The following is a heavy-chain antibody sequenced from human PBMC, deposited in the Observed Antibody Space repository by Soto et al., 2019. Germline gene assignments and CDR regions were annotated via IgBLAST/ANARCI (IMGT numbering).Heavy chain of an antibody. CDR2: IMPIFRTP. CDR3: ARDNDRPQLGGNYYYILDV. J-gene: IGHJ6*02. CDR1: GGTFRNSA. Sequence: QVQLEQSGAEVKKPGFSVKVSCKASGGTFRNSAISWVRQAPGQGLEWMGGIMPIFRTPDYAQKFQGRVTITADEATSTAYMELSGLRSDDTAVYFCARDNDRPQLGGNYYYILDVWGHGTTVTVSS. D-gene: IGHD1-1*01. V-gene: IGHV1-69*12.